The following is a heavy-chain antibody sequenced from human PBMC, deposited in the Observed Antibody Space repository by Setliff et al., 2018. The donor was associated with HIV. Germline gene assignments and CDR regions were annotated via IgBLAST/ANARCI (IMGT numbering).Heavy chain of an antibody. CDR1: GGDFRNYA. J-gene: IGHJ4*02. V-gene: IGHV1-69*13. Sequence: SVKVSCKASGGDFRNYAISWVRQAPGQGLEWVGGILPLLNSPNFAQRFEGRVTLTADEIARTVYMDFTSVRPDDTAVYYCAKGPRAAVATICDYWGQGTLVTVSS. D-gene: IGHD5-12*01. CDR2: ILPLLNSP. CDR3: AKGPRAAVATICDY.